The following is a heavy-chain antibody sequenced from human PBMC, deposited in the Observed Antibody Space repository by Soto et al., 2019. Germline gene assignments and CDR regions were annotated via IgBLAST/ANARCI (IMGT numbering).Heavy chain of an antibody. J-gene: IGHJ6*02. D-gene: IGHD6-19*01. CDR1: GFTFSSYA. CDR3: AKRYSSGWYYYYGMDV. V-gene: IGHV3-23*01. CDR2: ISGSGGST. Sequence: PGGSLRLSCAASGFTFSSYAMSWVRQARGKGLEWVSAISGSGGSTYYADSVKGRFTISRDNSKNTLYLQMNSLRAEDTAVYYCAKRYSSGWYYYYGMDVWGQGTTVTVSS.